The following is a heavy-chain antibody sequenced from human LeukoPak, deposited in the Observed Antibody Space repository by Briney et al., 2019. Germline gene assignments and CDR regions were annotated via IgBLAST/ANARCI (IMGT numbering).Heavy chain of an antibody. CDR1: GGSISSGDYY. CDR2: IYYSGST. J-gene: IGHJ5*02. Sequence: PSQTLSLTCSVSGGSISSGDYYWSWIRQPPGKGLEWIGYIYYSGSTYYNPSLKSRITISVDTSKNQFSLKLSSVTAADTAVYYCARDDKAAAEGFDPWGQGTLVTVSS. CDR3: ARDDKAAAEGFDP. V-gene: IGHV4-30-4*08. D-gene: IGHD6-13*01.